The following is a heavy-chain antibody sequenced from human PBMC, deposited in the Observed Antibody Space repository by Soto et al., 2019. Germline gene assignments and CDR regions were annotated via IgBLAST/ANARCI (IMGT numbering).Heavy chain of an antibody. Sequence: QVHLVQSGAEVKEPGSSVRVSCKASGGSFHKFAFNWVRQAPGQGLQGMGDITPMFGVAEYAQRLQDRLTTSADDSTETIYMELRGLRSEDTAMYYCARDGEKTYGFYLWGPGTMVTVSS. D-gene: IGHD3-10*01. V-gene: IGHV1-69*12. CDR1: GGSFHKFA. J-gene: IGHJ3*01. CDR3: ARDGEKTYGFYL. CDR2: ITPMFGVA.